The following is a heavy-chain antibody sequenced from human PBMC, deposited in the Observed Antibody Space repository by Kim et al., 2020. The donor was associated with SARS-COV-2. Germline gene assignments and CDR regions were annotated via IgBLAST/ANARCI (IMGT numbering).Heavy chain of an antibody. CDR2: IKQDGSEK. CDR3: ASLEGGGAARPGNWFDP. D-gene: IGHD6-6*01. V-gene: IGHV3-7*01. Sequence: GGSLRLSCAASGFTFSSYWMSWVRQAPGKGLEWVANIKQDGSEKYYVDSVKGRFTISRDNAKNSLYLQMNSLRAEDTAVYYCASLEGGGAARPGNWFDPWGQGTLVTVSS. J-gene: IGHJ5*02. CDR1: GFTFSSYW.